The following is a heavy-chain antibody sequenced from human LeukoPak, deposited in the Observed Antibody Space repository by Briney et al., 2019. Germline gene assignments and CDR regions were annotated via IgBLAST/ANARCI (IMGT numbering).Heavy chain of an antibody. J-gene: IGHJ4*02. CDR3: ARGNYGSGSLRGYFDY. V-gene: IGHV3-23*01. Sequence: GGSLGLSCAASGFTFSSYAMSWVRQAPGKGLEWVSAISGSGGSTYYADSVKGRFTISRDNSKNTLYLQMNSLRAEDTAVYYCARGNYGSGSLRGYFDYWGQGTLVTVSS. CDR1: GFTFSSYA. D-gene: IGHD3-10*01. CDR2: ISGSGGST.